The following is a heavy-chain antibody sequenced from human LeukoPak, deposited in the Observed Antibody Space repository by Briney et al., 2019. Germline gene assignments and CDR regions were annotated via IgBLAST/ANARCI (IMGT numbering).Heavy chain of an antibody. J-gene: IGHJ5*02. CDR3: ARVLRDTTRGSGSYYRLNWFDP. CDR1: GGSISSYY. Sequence: SETLSLTCTVSGGSISSYYWSWIRQPPGKGLEWIGYIYYSGSTNYHPSLKSRVTISVDTSKNQFSLKLSSVTAADTAVYYCARVLRDTTRGSGSYYRLNWFDPWGQGTLVTVSS. V-gene: IGHV4-59*01. CDR2: IYYSGST. D-gene: IGHD3-10*01.